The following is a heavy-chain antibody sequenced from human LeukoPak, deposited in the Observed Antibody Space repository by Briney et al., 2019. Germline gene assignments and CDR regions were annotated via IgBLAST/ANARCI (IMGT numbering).Heavy chain of an antibody. CDR1: GGSISSYY. CDR3: ARILNYDSSGYSNWFDP. CDR2: IYTTGWT. D-gene: IGHD3-22*01. J-gene: IGHJ5*02. Sequence: KASETLSLTCTVSGGSISSYYWSWIRQPAGKGLEWIGRIYTTGWTNYNPSLKSRVTMSVDTSKNQFSLRLSSVTAADTAVYYCARILNYDSSGYSNWFDPWGQGTLVTVSS. V-gene: IGHV4-4*07.